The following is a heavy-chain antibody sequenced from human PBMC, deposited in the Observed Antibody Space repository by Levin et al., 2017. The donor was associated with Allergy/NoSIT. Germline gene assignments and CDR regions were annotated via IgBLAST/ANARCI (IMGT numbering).Heavy chain of an antibody. CDR1: GFTFSSYA. CDR3: ARDISSDKGYYYGMDV. Sequence: GGSLRLSCAASGFTFSSYAMYWVRQAPGKGLEWVAVISYDGSNKYYADSVKGRFTISRDNSKNTLYLQMNSLRAEDTAVYYCARDISSDKGYYYGMDVWGQGTTVTVSS. CDR2: ISYDGSNK. V-gene: IGHV3-30*04. J-gene: IGHJ6*02. D-gene: IGHD3-22*01.